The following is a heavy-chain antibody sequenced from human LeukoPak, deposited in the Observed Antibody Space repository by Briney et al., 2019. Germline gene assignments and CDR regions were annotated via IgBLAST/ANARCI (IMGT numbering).Heavy chain of an antibody. CDR3: ARARGITIFGVVIISGMDV. J-gene: IGHJ6*02. CDR2: IYYSGST. V-gene: IGHV4-59*01. Sequence: PSETPSLTCTVSGGSIRSYYWSWVRPPPGKGLGWVGDIYYSGSTNYNPSLKSRVTISVDTSKNQFSLKLSSVTAADTAVYYCARARGITIFGVVIISGMDVWGQGTTVTVSS. D-gene: IGHD3-3*01. CDR1: GGSIRSYY.